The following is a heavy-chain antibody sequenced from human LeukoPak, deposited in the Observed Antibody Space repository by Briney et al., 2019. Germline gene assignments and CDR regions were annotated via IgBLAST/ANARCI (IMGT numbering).Heavy chain of an antibody. CDR2: MNPNSGNT. Sequence: ASVKVSCKASGYTFTSYDINWVRQATGQGLEWMGWMNPNSGNTGYAQKFQGRVTITRNTSISTAYMELSSLRSEDTAVFYCARDLDYYYGSAFDIWGQGTMVTVSS. V-gene: IGHV1-8*03. D-gene: IGHD3-10*01. CDR3: ARDLDYYYGSAFDI. CDR1: GYTFTSYD. J-gene: IGHJ3*02.